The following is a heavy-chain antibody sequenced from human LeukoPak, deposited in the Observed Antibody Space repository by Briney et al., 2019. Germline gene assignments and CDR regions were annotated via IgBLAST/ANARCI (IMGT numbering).Heavy chain of an antibody. CDR2: ISSSSSYI. CDR1: GFTFSSYS. Sequence: GGSLRLSCAASGFTFSSYSMNWVRQAPGKGLEWVSSISSSSSYIYYADSVKGRFTISRDNAKNSLYLQMNSLRAEDTAVYYCARDRAAGTVGNWFDPWGQGTLVTVPS. D-gene: IGHD6-13*01. J-gene: IGHJ5*02. V-gene: IGHV3-21*01. CDR3: ARDRAAGTVGNWFDP.